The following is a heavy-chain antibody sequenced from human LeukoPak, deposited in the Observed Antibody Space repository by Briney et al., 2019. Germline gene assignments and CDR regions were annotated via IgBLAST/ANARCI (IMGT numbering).Heavy chain of an antibody. CDR3: ASDRIEVDAFDI. CDR2: IYYSGST. Sequence: NPSETLSLTCTVSGGSISSYYWSWIRQPPGKGLEWIGYIYYSGSTNYNPSLKSRVTISLDTSKNQFSLNLSSVTAADTAVYYCASDRIEVDAFDIWGQGTMVTVSS. CDR1: GGSISSYY. V-gene: IGHV4-59*01. J-gene: IGHJ3*02. D-gene: IGHD2-15*01.